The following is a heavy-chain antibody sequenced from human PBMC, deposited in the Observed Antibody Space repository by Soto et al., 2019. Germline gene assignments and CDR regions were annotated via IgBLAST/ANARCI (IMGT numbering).Heavy chain of an antibody. CDR1: GGSISSGGYS. J-gene: IGHJ4*02. V-gene: IGHV4-30-2*01. Sequence: PSETLSLTCAVSGGSISSGGYSLSWIRQPPGKGLEWIGYIYHSWSTYYNPSLKSRVTISLDRSKNQWSLKLSSVTAADTAVDYGARGGYYGSVSYELWGQGTMVTVSS. D-gene: IGHD3-10*01. CDR3: ARGGYYGSVSYEL. CDR2: IYHSWST.